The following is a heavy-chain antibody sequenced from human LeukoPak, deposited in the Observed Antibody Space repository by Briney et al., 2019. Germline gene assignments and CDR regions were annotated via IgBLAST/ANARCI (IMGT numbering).Heavy chain of an antibody. D-gene: IGHD3-10*01. CDR2: IYYSGST. V-gene: IGHV4-39*01. CDR3: AETGSMTPYNWFDP. CDR1: GASISSSSYY. J-gene: IGHJ5*02. Sequence: SETLSLTCTVSGASISSSSYYWDWIRQPPGNGLEWIGSIYYSGSTYYNPSLKSRVTISVDTSKNQFSLKLSSVTAADTAVYYCAETGSMTPYNWFDPWGQGTLVTVSS.